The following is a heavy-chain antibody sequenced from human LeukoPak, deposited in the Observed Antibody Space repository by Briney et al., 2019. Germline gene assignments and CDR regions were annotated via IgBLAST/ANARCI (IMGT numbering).Heavy chain of an antibody. CDR2: IRSKAYGATT. V-gene: IGHV3-49*04. CDR1: GFTFGDYA. Sequence: GGSLRLSCTASGFTFGDYAMSWVRQAPGKGLEWVGFIRSKAYGATTEYAASVKGRFTISRDDPKSIAYLQMNSLKTEDTAVYYCTRDRRMVRGVTNFDYWGQGTLVTVSS. CDR3: TRDRRMVRGVTNFDY. J-gene: IGHJ4*02. D-gene: IGHD3-10*01.